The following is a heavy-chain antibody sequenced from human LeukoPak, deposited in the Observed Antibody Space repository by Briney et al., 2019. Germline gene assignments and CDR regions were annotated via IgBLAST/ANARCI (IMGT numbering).Heavy chain of an antibody. CDR3: AREPLWSGYSYYYYYMDV. CDR1: GGSISGYY. J-gene: IGHJ6*03. V-gene: IGHV4-4*07. CDR2: IYTSGYT. D-gene: IGHD3-3*01. Sequence: SETLSLTCTVSGGSISGYYWSWIRQPAGKGLEWIGRIYTSGYTNSNPSLKSRVTMSVDTSKNQFSLKPSSVTAADTAVYYCAREPLWSGYSYYYYYMDVWGKGTTVTVSS.